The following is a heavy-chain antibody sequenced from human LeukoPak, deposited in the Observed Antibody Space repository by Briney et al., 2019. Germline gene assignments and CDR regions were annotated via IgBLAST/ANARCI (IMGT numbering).Heavy chain of an antibody. CDR2: ISYDGSNE. Sequence: PPGGSLRLSCAASRFTFSSYGMHWVRQAPGKGLEWVAVISYDGSNEYYADSVKGRFTISRDNSKNTLYLQMNGLRPEDAAVYYCVIAAAGFDYWGQGTLVTVSS. J-gene: IGHJ4*02. CDR1: RFTFSSYG. CDR3: VIAAAGFDY. D-gene: IGHD6-13*01. V-gene: IGHV3-30*03.